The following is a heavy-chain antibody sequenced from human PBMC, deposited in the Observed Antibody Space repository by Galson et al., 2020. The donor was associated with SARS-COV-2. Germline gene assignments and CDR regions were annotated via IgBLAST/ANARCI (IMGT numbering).Heavy chain of an antibody. CDR3: TKGRGYSGYNSLPMDY. Sequence: QLGESLKIPCAASGFNFQTYAMHWVRQAPGKGLEWVAVIWYDGNKEYYADPVKGRFAIPRDNSKNALFLQMSSLRAEDTAVYYCTKGRGYSGYNSLPMDYWGQGTLVTVSS. D-gene: IGHD5-12*01. V-gene: IGHV3-33*06. CDR2: IWYDGNKE. CDR1: GFNFQTYA. J-gene: IGHJ4*02.